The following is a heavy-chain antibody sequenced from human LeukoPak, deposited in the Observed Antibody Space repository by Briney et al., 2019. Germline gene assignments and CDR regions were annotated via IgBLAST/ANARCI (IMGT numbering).Heavy chain of an antibody. CDR1: GGSISNYF. J-gene: IGHJ5*02. CDR3: ARFSGSRGKNWFDP. CDR2: IYSTGRS. D-gene: IGHD1-26*01. V-gene: IGHV4-4*07. Sequence: SETLSLTCTVSGGSISNYFWSWVRQPAGKGLEWIGRIYSTGRSDYNPSLKSRITMSVDTSKNQFSLKLSSVTAADTAVYYCARFSGSRGKNWFDPWGQGTLVTVSS.